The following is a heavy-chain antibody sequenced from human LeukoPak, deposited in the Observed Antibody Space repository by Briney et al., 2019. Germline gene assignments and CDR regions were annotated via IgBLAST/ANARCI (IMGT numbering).Heavy chain of an antibody. V-gene: IGHV4-59*08. CDR1: GGSISSYY. J-gene: IGHJ3*02. Sequence: SETLSLTCTVSGGSISSYYWSWIRQPPGKGLEWIGYIYYSGSTNYNPSLKSRVTISVDTSKNQFSLKLSSVTAADTAVYYCASGSYLTTTRFGAAFDIWGQGTMVTVSS. CDR3: ASGSYLTTTRFGAAFDI. CDR2: IYYSGST. D-gene: IGHD1-26*01.